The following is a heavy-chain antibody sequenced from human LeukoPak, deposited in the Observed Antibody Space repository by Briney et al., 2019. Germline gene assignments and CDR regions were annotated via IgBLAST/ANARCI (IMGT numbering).Heavy chain of an antibody. CDR1: GYTFTGYY. J-gene: IGHJ4*02. V-gene: IGHV1-2*02. CDR3: ARVARTGGYYTFDY. Sequence: ASVKVSCKASGYTFTGYYMHWVRQAPGQGLEWMGWINPNSGGTNYAQKFQGRVTMTRDTSISTAYMELSRLRSDDTAVYYCARVARTGGYYTFDYWGQGTLVTVSS. CDR2: INPNSGGT. D-gene: IGHD3-22*01.